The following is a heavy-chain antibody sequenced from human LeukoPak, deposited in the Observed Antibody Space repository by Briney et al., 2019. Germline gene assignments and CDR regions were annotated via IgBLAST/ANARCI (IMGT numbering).Heavy chain of an antibody. V-gene: IGHV3-23*01. CDR3: AKGDILTGFLIHY. J-gene: IGHJ4*02. CDR2: ISGSGGST. CDR1: GFTFSSYG. D-gene: IGHD3-9*01. Sequence: PGGSLRLSCAASGFTFSSYGMSWVRQAPGKGLEWVSVISGSGGSTYHADSVKGRFTISRDNSKNTLYLQMNSLRAEDTAVYYCAKGDILTGFLIHYWGQGTLVTVSS.